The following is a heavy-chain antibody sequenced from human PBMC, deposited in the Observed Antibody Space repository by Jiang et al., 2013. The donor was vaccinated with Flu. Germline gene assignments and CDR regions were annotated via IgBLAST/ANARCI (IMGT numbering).Heavy chain of an antibody. CDR3: ARAFTVVTPVCY. CDR2: ISYDGSNK. V-gene: IGHV3-30-3*01. D-gene: IGHD4-23*01. J-gene: IGHJ4*02. CDR1: GFTFSSYA. Sequence: GGVVQPGRSLRLSCAASGFTFSSYAMHWVRQAPGKGLEWVAVISYDGSNKYYADSVKGRFTISRDNSKNTLYLQMNSLRAGDTAIYYCARAFTVVTPVCYWGQGTLVTVSS.